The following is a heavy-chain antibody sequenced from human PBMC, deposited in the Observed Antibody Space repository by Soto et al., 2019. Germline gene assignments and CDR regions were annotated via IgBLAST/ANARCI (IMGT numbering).Heavy chain of an antibody. D-gene: IGHD3-3*01. V-gene: IGHV1-18*01. CDR3: ARADFDFWSGYSPFDY. CDR2: ISPYNGNT. CDR1: GYTLTIYG. J-gene: IGHJ4*02. Sequence: QVQLVQSRAEVKKHGASVKVSCKASGYTLTIYGISWVRQAPRQGLEWVGWISPYNGNTNYAQKLQDRGTLTTATSTSPAYMELRSLRPDDTAVYYCARADFDFWSGYSPFDYWGQGNLVTVSS.